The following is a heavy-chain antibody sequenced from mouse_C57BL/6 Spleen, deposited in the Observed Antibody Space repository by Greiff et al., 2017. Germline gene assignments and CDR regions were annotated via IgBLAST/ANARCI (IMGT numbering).Heavy chain of an antibody. CDR1: GYSITSGYY. D-gene: IGHD1-1*01. J-gene: IGHJ1*03. Sequence: EVKLQESGPGLVKPSQSLSLTCSVTGYSITSGYYWNWIRQFPGNKLEWMGYISYDGSNNYNPSLKNRISITRDTSKNQFFLKLNSVTTEDTATYYCARDFYYYGSPWYFDVWGTGTTVTVAS. V-gene: IGHV3-6*01. CDR2: ISYDGSN. CDR3: ARDFYYYGSPWYFDV.